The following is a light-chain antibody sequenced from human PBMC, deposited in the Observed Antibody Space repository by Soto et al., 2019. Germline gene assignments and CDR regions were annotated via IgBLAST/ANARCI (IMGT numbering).Light chain of an antibody. CDR3: CSYAGSSTYVV. V-gene: IGLV2-23*01. Sequence: QSALTQPASVSGSPGQSITISCTGTSSDVGSYNLVSWYQQHPGKAPKLMIYEGSKRPSGVFNRFSGSKSGNTASLIISGLQAEDEADYYCCSYAGSSTYVVFGGGTKVTVL. CDR1: SSDVGSYNL. J-gene: IGLJ2*01. CDR2: EGS.